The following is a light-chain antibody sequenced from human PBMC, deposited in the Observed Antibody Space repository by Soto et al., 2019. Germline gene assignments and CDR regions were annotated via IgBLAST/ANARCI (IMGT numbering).Light chain of an antibody. CDR3: SSYTSSITLV. Sequence: QSALTQPASVSGSPGQSITISCTGTSSDVGYYNYVSWYQQHPGKAPKLIIYDVSNRPSGVSNRFSGSKSGNTASLTISGLQPEDEADYYCSSYTSSITLVFGGGTQLTVL. CDR1: SSDVGYYNY. V-gene: IGLV2-14*03. J-gene: IGLJ3*02. CDR2: DVS.